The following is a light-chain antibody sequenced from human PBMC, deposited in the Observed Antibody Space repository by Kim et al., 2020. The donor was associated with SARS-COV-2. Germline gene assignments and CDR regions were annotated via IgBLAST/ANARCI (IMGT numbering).Light chain of an antibody. CDR1: QRVLSSSNNRNY. V-gene: IGKV4-1*01. CDR3: QQYYTTPIT. Sequence: ATITCKSSQRVLSSSNNRNYLSWHQQKPGQPPRLLIYGASSRKSGVPDRFGDSVSGTDFTLTISSLQAEDVAVYYCQQYYTTPITFGQGTRLEIK. J-gene: IGKJ5*01. CDR2: GAS.